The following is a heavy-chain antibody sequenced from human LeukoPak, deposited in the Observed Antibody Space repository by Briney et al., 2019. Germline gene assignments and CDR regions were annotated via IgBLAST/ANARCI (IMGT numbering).Heavy chain of an antibody. Sequence: PGGSLRLSCAASGFTFSSYSMNWVRQAPGKGLEWVSYISSSGSTIYYADSVKGRFTISRDNAKNSLYLQMNSLRAEDTAVYYCAKSTAYSISMIVVIKPMDAWGQGTTVTVSS. J-gene: IGHJ6*02. CDR2: ISSSGSTI. CDR1: GFTFSSYS. V-gene: IGHV3-48*04. D-gene: IGHD3-22*01. CDR3: AKSTAYSISMIVVIKPMDA.